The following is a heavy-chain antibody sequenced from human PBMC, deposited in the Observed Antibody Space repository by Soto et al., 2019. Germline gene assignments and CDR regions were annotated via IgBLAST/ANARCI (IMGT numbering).Heavy chain of an antibody. D-gene: IGHD3-9*01. CDR3: ATEVLGGARAYYDILTAYHATDY. V-gene: IGHV3-66*01. CDR2: IYSGGST. CDR1: GFTVSSNY. J-gene: IGHJ4*02. Sequence: EVQLVGSGGGLVQPGGSLRLSCAASGFTVSSNYMSWVRQAPGKGLEWVSGIYSGGSTYYADSVKGRFTISRDNSKNTLYLQMNSLRAEDTAVYYCATEVLGGARAYYDILTAYHATDYWGQGTLVTVSS.